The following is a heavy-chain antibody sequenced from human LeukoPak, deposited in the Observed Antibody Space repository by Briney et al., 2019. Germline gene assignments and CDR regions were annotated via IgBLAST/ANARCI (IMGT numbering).Heavy chain of an antibody. CDR3: AKDQGTMVRGVMVYFDY. CDR2: IRYDGSNK. Sequence: GGSLRLSCAASGFTFSSYGMHWVRQAPGKGLEWVAFIRYDGSNKYYADSVKGRFTITRDNSKNTLYLQMNSLRAEDTAVYYCAKDQGTMVRGVMVYFDYWGQGTLVTVSS. J-gene: IGHJ4*02. V-gene: IGHV3-30*02. D-gene: IGHD3-10*01. CDR1: GFTFSSYG.